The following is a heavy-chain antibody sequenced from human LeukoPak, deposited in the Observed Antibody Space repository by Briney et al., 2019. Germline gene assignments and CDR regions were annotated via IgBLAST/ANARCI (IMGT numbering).Heavy chain of an antibody. CDR3: ASDSSGWYRVLDY. CDR1: GGTFSSYA. J-gene: IGHJ4*02. CDR2: IIPIFGTV. Sequence: ASVKVSCKASGGTFSSYAISWVRQAPGQGLEWMGGIIPIFGTVNYAQKFQGRVTITADESTSTAYMELSSLRSEDTAVYYCASDSSGWYRVLDYWGQGTLVTVSS. D-gene: IGHD6-19*01. V-gene: IGHV1-69*13.